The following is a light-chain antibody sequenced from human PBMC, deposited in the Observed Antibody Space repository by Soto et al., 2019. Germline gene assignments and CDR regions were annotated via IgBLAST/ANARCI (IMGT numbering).Light chain of an antibody. CDR3: CSYAGTYTWV. J-gene: IGLJ3*02. CDR1: SSDVGGYNY. V-gene: IGLV2-11*01. CDR2: DVS. Sequence: QSVLTQPRSVSGSPGQSVTISCTGTSSDVGGYNYVSWYQQHPGKAPKLIIYDVSKRPSGVPDRFSGSKSGNTASLTISGLQADDEADHYCCSYAGTYTWVFGGGTKLTVL.